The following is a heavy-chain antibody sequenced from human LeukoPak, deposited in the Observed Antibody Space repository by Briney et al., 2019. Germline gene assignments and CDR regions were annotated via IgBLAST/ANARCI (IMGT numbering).Heavy chain of an antibody. D-gene: IGHD3-22*01. V-gene: IGHV3-53*01. CDR3: ARDRGAYYDSSGYYDY. CDR1: GFTFSSYA. Sequence: GGSLRLSCAASGFTFSSYAMHWVRQAPGKGLEWVSVIYSGGSTYYADSVKGRFTISRDNSKNTLYLQMNSLRAEDTAVYYCARDRGAYYDSSGYYDYWGQGTLVTVSS. J-gene: IGHJ4*02. CDR2: IYSGGST.